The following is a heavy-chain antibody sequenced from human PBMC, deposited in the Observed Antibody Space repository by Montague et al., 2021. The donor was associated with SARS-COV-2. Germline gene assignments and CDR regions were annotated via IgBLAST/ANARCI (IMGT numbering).Heavy chain of an antibody. CDR2: IYYSGST. D-gene: IGHD3-16*01. CDR1: GGSISSYY. V-gene: IGHV4-59*08. J-gene: IGHJ4*02. CDR3: AGVRFNAWHYFDY. Sequence: SETLSLTCTVSGGSISSYYWSWIRQPPGKGLEWIGYIYYSGSTNYNPSLTGRVTMSLDTSESQFSLKLNSVTAADTAIYYCAGVRFNAWHYFDYWGPGILVTVSS.